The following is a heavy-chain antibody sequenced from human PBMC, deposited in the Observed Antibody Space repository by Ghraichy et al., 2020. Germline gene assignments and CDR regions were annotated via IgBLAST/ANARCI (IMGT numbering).Heavy chain of an antibody. CDR1: GYPISSGYN. D-gene: IGHD3-10*01. Sequence: SETLSLTCAVSGYPISSGYNWAWIRQPPGTGLEWIGSIYHSGSTFYNPSLKSRVTISVDTSNNQFSLDLTSVTAADPAVYYCARENWGLTLPDYWGQGTLVPVSS. V-gene: IGHV4-38-2*02. CDR2: IYHSGST. CDR3: ARENWGLTLPDY. J-gene: IGHJ4*02.